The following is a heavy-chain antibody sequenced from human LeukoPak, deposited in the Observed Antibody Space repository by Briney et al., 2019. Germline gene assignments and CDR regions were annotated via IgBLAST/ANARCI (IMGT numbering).Heavy chain of an antibody. Sequence: GGSLRLSCAASGFTYSSYAISWVRQAPGKGLEWVSRISGSGGTIYFADSVKGRFTISRDNSKNTLYLQMNSLRAEDTAVYYCAKGTTTLVVTKIDYWGQGTLVTVSS. J-gene: IGHJ4*02. V-gene: IGHV3-23*01. D-gene: IGHD4-23*01. CDR1: GFTYSSYA. CDR2: ISGSGGTI. CDR3: AKGTTTLVVTKIDY.